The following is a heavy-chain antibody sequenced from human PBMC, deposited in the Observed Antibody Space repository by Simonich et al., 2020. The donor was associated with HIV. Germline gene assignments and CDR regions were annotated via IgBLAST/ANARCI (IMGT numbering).Heavy chain of an antibody. J-gene: IGHJ4*02. CDR3: ARGFYQRLYYFDY. CDR2: INHSGST. V-gene: IGHV4-34*01. D-gene: IGHD2-2*01. Sequence: QVQLQQWGAGLLKPSDTLSLTCAVYGGSFSGYYWSCIRQPPGKGLEWIGEINHSGSTNYNPSLKRRVTISVDTSKNQFSLKLSSVTAADTAVYYCARGFYQRLYYFDYWGQGTLVTVSS. CDR1: GGSFSGYY.